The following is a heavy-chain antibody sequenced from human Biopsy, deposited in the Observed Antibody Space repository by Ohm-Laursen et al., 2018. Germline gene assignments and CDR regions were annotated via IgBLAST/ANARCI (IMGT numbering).Heavy chain of an antibody. CDR1: GVSISSGPYY. D-gene: IGHD3-3*01. Sequence: GTLSLTCTVSGVSISSGPYYWGWIRQPPGKGLEWIGHIFYSGTTSYNPSHKRRITISVDTSKTQFSLRLSSVTAADTAVYYCARFQAGTIEVYWGQGTLVTVSS. CDR3: ARFQAGTIEVY. J-gene: IGHJ4*02. CDR2: IFYSGTT. V-gene: IGHV4-39*01.